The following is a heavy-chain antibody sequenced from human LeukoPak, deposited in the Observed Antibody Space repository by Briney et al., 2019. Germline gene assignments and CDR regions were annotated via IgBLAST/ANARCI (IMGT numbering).Heavy chain of an antibody. Sequence: GASVKVSCKASGYTFTSYGISWVRQAPGQGLEWMGWISAYNGNTNYAQKLQGRVTMTTDTSTSTAYMELRSLRSDDTAVYYCARDRRGYDYGDYFDYWGQGTLVTVSS. CDR3: ARDRRGYDYGDYFDY. CDR2: ISAYNGNT. J-gene: IGHJ4*02. D-gene: IGHD5-12*01. V-gene: IGHV1-18*01. CDR1: GYTFTSYG.